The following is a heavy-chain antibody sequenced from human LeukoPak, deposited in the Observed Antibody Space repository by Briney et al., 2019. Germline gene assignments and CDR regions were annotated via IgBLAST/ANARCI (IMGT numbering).Heavy chain of an antibody. J-gene: IGHJ6*02. CDR1: GGSFSGYY. D-gene: IGHD6-13*01. Sequence: SETLSLTCAVYGGSFSGYYWSWIRQPPGKGLEWIGEINHSGSTNYNPSLKSRVTMSVDTSKNQFSLKLSSVTATDTAVYYCARAGRIAAAATYYYYGMDVWGQGTTVTVSS. CDR3: ARAGRIAAAATYYYYGMDV. V-gene: IGHV4-34*01. CDR2: INHSGST.